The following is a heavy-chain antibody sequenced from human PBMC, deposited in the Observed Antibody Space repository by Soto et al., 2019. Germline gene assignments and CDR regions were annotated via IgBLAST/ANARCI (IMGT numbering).Heavy chain of an antibody. Sequence: EVQLLESGGGLVQPGGSLRLSCAVSGFIFSNYPMSWVRQAPGKGLEWVSSVSPSGSNTYYADSVKGRFTMSRDNSVNRRHLQMNSLRAEDTDVYFCARRDNSGWYSLDYWGQGTLVTVSS. CDR3: ARRDNSGWYSLDY. CDR2: VSPSGSNT. J-gene: IGHJ4*02. CDR1: GFIFSNYP. V-gene: IGHV3-23*01. D-gene: IGHD6-19*01.